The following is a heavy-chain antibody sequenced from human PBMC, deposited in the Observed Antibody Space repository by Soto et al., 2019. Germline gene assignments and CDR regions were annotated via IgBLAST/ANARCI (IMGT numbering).Heavy chain of an antibody. Sequence: EVQLLESGGGLVQPGGSLRLSCAASGFTFSTYAMSWVRQAPGKGLEWVSGMSGSGGSTYYADSVKGRFTISRDNSKNTLYLQMNSLRADDTAVYYFMNLYSYGSGSYYKWGQGTLVTVSS. D-gene: IGHD3-10*01. J-gene: IGHJ4*02. CDR2: MSGSGGST. CDR1: GFTFSTYA. CDR3: MNLYSYGSGSYYK. V-gene: IGHV3-23*01.